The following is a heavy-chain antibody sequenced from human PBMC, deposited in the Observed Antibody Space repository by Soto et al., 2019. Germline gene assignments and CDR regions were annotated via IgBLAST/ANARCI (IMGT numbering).Heavy chain of an antibody. CDR3: ARDSNDSSGYYRYFQH. Sequence: TLSLTCTVSGGSISSGGYYWSWIRQHPGKGLEWIGYIYYSGSTHYNPSLKSRVTISVDTSKNQFSLKLSSVTAADTAVYYCARDSNDSSGYYRYFQHWGQGTLVTV. D-gene: IGHD3-22*01. CDR2: IYYSGST. CDR1: GGSISSGGYY. J-gene: IGHJ1*01. V-gene: IGHV4-31*03.